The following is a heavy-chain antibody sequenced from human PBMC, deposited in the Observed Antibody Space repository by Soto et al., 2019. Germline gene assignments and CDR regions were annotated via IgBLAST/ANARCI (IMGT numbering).Heavy chain of an antibody. V-gene: IGHV3-30*18. J-gene: IGHJ6*02. CDR2: ISYDGSNK. CDR3: AKGWDPYSSSWYEASFYYYYGMDV. CDR1: GFTFSSYG. Sequence: GGSLRLSCAASGFTFSSYGMHWVRQAPGKGLEWVAVISYDGSNKYYADSVKGRFTISRDNSKNTLYLQMNSLRAEDTAVYYCAKGWDPYSSSWYEASFYYYYGMDVWGQGTTVTVSS. D-gene: IGHD6-13*01.